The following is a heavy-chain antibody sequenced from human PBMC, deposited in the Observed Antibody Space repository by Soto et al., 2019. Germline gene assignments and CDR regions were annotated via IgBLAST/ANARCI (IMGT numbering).Heavy chain of an antibody. J-gene: IGHJ4*02. CDR2: INAGNGNR. CDR3: AIIRELRCFNWFPLDD. CDR1: GYTFTSYA. V-gene: IGHV1-3*01. Sequence: ASVKVSCKASGYTFTSYAMHWVRQAPGQRLEWMGWINAGNGNRKYSQKLQGRVTITRDTSATTGYMELSSLRSEDTAVFYCAIIRELRCFNWFPLDDWGQGTLDT. D-gene: IGHD3-9*01.